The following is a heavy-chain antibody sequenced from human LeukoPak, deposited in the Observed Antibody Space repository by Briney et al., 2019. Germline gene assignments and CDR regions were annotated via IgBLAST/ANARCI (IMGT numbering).Heavy chain of an antibody. CDR3: TRVVATPFDY. D-gene: IGHD5-12*01. CDR1: GFTFSDSA. V-gene: IGHV3-73*01. CDR2: IRNKANSYAT. Sequence: PGGSLKLSCAASGFTFSDSALHWVRQASGKGLQWVGRIRNKANSYATAYAASVKGRFTISRDDSKNTAYLQMNSLKTKDTAVYYCTRVVATPFDYWGQGTLVTVSS. J-gene: IGHJ4*02.